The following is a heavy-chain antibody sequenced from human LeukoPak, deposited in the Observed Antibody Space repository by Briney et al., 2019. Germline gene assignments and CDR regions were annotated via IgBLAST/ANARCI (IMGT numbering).Heavy chain of an antibody. CDR1: GGSISSRSYY. Sequence: PSETLSLTCTVSGGSISSRSYYWGGIRQPPGKGLECIGNIHHSGSTYYNPSLRSRVTISVDTSKNQFSLKMTSVTATDTAMYYCASDAPGLLGYWGRGTLVTVSS. D-gene: IGHD2-15*01. V-gene: IGHV4-39*07. CDR2: IHHSGST. CDR3: ASDAPGLLGY. J-gene: IGHJ4*02.